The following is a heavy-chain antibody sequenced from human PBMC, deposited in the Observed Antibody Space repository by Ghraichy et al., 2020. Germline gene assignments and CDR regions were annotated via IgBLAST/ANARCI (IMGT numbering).Heavy chain of an antibody. D-gene: IGHD6-19*01. J-gene: IGHJ6*02. CDR2: IIPIFGTA. CDR3: ARETPSLAVAGTTRPLRDYYYGMDV. V-gene: IGHV1-69*06. CDR1: GGHFCSSA. Sequence: SVKVSCKAGGGHFCSSAISWERQARGQGVEWMGGIIPIFGTANYAQKFQGRVTITADKSTSTAYMELSSLRSEDTAVYYCARETPSLAVAGTTRPLRDYYYGMDVWGQGTTFTV.